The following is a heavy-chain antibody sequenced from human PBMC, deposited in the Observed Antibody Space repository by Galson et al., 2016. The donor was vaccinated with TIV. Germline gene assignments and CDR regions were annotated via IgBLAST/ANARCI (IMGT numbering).Heavy chain of an antibody. D-gene: IGHD3-10*01. Sequence: SVKVSCKASGYTFTRYYMHWVRQAPGQGLEWMGVIDPGADTTTYAQKFQGRVTMTRDTSTSTVYMGLNNVKPEDTAVYYCARVTMIRGTLDYWGQGTLVTVSS. J-gene: IGHJ4*02. V-gene: IGHV1-46*01. CDR1: GYTFTRYY. CDR2: IDPGADTT. CDR3: ARVTMIRGTLDY.